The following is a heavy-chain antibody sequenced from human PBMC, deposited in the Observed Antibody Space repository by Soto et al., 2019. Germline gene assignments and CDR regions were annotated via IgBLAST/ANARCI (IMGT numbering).Heavy chain of an antibody. D-gene: IGHD6-13*01. CDR2: IWYDGSNK. CDR1: GFTFSSYG. CDR3: ARVPYSSSWEYFDY. J-gene: IGHJ4*02. Sequence: GGSLRLSCAASGFTFSSYGMHWVRQAPGKGLEWVAVIWYDGSNKYYADSVKGRFTISRDNSKNTLYLQMNSLRAEDTAVYYCARVPYSSSWEYFDYWGQGTLVTVSS. V-gene: IGHV3-33*01.